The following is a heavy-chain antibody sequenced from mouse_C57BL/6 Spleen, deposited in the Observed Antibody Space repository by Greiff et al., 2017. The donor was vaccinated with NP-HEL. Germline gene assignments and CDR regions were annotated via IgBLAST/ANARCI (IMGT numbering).Heavy chain of an antibody. CDR1: GYTFTDYY. CDR3: ASSGGSSPYYYAMDY. Sequence: QVQLQQSGAELVRPGASVKLSCKASGYTFTDYYINWVTQRPGQGLEWIARIYPGSGNTYYNEKFKGKATLTAEKSSSTAYMQLSSLTSEDSAVYCCASSGGSSPYYYAMDYWGQGTSVTVSS. V-gene: IGHV1-76*01. CDR2: IYPGSGNT. J-gene: IGHJ4*01. D-gene: IGHD1-1*01.